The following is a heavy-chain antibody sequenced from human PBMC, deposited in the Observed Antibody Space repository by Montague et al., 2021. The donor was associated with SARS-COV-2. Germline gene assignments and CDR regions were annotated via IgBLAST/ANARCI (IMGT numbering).Heavy chain of an antibody. Sequence: SLRLSCAASGFTFDDYVMHWVRQAPGKGLGWVSGIGWRSGSIGYADSVKGRFTISRDNAKNSLYLQMNSLRAEDTALYHCAKGQKIQWLVFNSAPDWFDPWGQGTLVTVSS. CDR3: AKGQKIQWLVFNSAPDWFDP. V-gene: IGHV3-9*01. J-gene: IGHJ5*02. CDR2: IGWRSGSI. CDR1: GFTFDDYV. D-gene: IGHD5-12*01.